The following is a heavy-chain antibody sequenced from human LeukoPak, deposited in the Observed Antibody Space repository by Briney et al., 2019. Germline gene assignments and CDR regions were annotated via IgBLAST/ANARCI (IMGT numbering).Heavy chain of an antibody. CDR2: MNPNSGNT. CDR1: GYTFTSYD. J-gene: IGHJ5*02. V-gene: IGHV1-8*01. Sequence: ASVKVSCKASGYTFTSYDINWVRQATGQGLEWMGWMNPNSGNTGYAQKFQGRVTMTRNTSISTAYMELSSLRSEDTAVYYCARGREWLRHNWFDPWGQGTLVTVSS. CDR3: ARGREWLRHNWFDP. D-gene: IGHD5-12*01.